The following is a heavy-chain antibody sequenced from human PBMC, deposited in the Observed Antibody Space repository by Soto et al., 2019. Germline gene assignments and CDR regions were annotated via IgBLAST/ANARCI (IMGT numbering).Heavy chain of an antibody. CDR3: ARGVDIVATIRVYYFDY. CDR1: GGTFSSYT. Sequence: QVQLVQSGAEVKKPGSSVKVSCKASGGTFSSYTISWVRQAPGQGLEWMGRVIPILGIANYAQKLQGRVTITADKSTRTAYMELSSLRSEDTAVYYCARGVDIVATIRVYYFDYWGQGTLVTVSS. D-gene: IGHD5-12*01. CDR2: VIPILGIA. V-gene: IGHV1-69*02. J-gene: IGHJ4*02.